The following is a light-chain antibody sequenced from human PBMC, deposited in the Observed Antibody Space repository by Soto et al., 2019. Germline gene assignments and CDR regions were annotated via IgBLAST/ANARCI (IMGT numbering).Light chain of an antibody. CDR1: SSDVGGYNY. J-gene: IGLJ2*01. CDR2: EVS. V-gene: IGLV2-8*01. CDR3: SSYAGSNNRV. Sequence: QSALTQPPSASGSPGQSVTISCTGTSSDVGGYNYVSWYQQHPGKAPKLMIYEVSKRPSGVPDRFSGSNSGNTASLTVSGLQAEDEADYYCSSYAGSNNRVFGGGTKVTVL.